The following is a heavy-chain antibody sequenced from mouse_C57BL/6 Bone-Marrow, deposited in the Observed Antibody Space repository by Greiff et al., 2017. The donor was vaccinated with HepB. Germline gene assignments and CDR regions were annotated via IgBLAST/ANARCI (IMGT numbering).Heavy chain of an antibody. Sequence: VKLMESGPGLVQPSQRLSITCTVSGFSLTSYGVHWVRQSPGKGLEWLGVIWSGGSTDYNAAFISRLSISKDNSKSQVFFKMNSLQADDTAIYYCARQLRPSYAMDYWGQGTSVTVSS. J-gene: IGHJ4*01. CDR2: IWSGGST. D-gene: IGHD3-2*02. CDR3: ARQLRPSYAMDY. CDR1: GFSLTSYG. V-gene: IGHV2-2*01.